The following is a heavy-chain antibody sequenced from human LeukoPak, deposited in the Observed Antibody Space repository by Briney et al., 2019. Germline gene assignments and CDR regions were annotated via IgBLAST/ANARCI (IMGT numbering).Heavy chain of an antibody. Sequence: ASVKVSCKASGGTFSSYAISWVRQAPGQGLEWMGGIIPIFGTANYAQKFQGRVTITTDESTSTAYMELSSLRSEDTAVYYCARPSFYDSSGYSPPGAFDIWGQGTVVTVSS. J-gene: IGHJ3*02. V-gene: IGHV1-69*05. CDR1: GGTFSSYA. CDR2: IIPIFGTA. D-gene: IGHD3-22*01. CDR3: ARPSFYDSSGYSPPGAFDI.